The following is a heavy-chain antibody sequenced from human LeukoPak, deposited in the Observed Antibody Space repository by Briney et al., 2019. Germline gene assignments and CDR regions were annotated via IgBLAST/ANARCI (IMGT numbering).Heavy chain of an antibody. D-gene: IGHD1-26*01. CDR2: ISSNGGST. V-gene: IGHV3-64*04. CDR3: ARDRSGSSPFDY. Sequence: GGSLRLSCSASGFTFSSYAMHWVRQAPGKGLEYVSAISSNGGSTYYADSVKGRFTISRDNAKNSLYLQMNSLRAEDTAVYYCARDRSGSSPFDYWGQGTLVTVSS. CDR1: GFTFSSYA. J-gene: IGHJ4*02.